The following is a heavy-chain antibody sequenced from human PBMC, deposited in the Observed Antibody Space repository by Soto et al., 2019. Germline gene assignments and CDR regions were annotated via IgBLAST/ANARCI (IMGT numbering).Heavy chain of an antibody. CDR2: IYYSGST. V-gene: IGHV4-31*03. CDR1: GGSISSGGYY. Sequence: QVQLQESGPGLVKPSQTLSLTCTVSGGSISSGGYYWSWIRQHPGKGLEWIGYIYYSGSTFNNPSLKSRVTISVDTSKNQFSLKLSSVTAADTAVYYCARGIAAAGMLDYWGQGTLVTVSS. D-gene: IGHD6-13*01. J-gene: IGHJ4*02. CDR3: ARGIAAAGMLDY.